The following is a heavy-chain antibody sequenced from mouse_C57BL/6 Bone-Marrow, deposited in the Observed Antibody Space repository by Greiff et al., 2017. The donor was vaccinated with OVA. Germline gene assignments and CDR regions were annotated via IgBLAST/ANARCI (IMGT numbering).Heavy chain of an antibody. V-gene: IGHV1-81*01. Sequence: QVQLKESGAELARPGASVKLSCKASGYTFTSYGISWVKQRTGQGLEWIGEIYPRSGNTYYNEKFKGKATLTADKSSSTAYMELRSLTSEDAAVYFCARCFDPFAYWGQGTLVTVSA. CDR2: IYPRSGNT. CDR1: GYTFTSYG. J-gene: IGHJ3*01. CDR3: ARCFDPFAY.